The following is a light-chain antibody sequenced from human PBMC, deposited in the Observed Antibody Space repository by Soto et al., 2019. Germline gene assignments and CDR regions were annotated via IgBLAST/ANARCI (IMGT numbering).Light chain of an antibody. Sequence: EIVLTQSAGTLSLSPGERATLSCRASQSVSSSYLAWYQQKPGQAPRLLIYGASTRATGIPARFTGSGSGTEFTLTISSLQSEDFAVYYCQQYNNWPLTFGGRTKLDI. CDR2: GAS. CDR1: QSVSSSY. V-gene: IGKV3-15*01. CDR3: QQYNNWPLT. J-gene: IGKJ4*01.